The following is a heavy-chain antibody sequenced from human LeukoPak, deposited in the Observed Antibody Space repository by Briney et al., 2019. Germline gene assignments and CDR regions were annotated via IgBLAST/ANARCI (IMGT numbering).Heavy chain of an antibody. D-gene: IGHD3-10*01. CDR3: ARTRYYYNSRSYGAPYYFDY. V-gene: IGHV4-4*07. J-gene: IGHJ4*02. CDR1: GGSISSYY. CDR2: IHISGST. Sequence: PSETLSLTCTVSGGSISSYYWSWIRQPAGKGLEWIGRIHISGSTNYNPSLKSRVTMSADTSKNQFSLKLSSVTAADTAVYYCARTRYYYNSRSYGAPYYFDYWGQGTLVTVSS.